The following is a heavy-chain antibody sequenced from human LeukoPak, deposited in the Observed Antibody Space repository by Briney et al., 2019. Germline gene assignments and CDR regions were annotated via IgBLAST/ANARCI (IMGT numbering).Heavy chain of an antibody. V-gene: IGHV4-59*01. CDR2: IYYTGII. Sequence: SETLPLTCIVSVVPISRYHWSLIRQAPGKGLEWIGHIYYTGIIDYNSSLKSRVTISVDTSRNQFSLRLSSVTASDTAVYYCAGGDTTLPTGSYLDYWGQGTLVTVSS. CDR3: AGGDTTLPTGSYLDY. D-gene: IGHD1-1*01. CDR1: VVPISRYH. J-gene: IGHJ4*02.